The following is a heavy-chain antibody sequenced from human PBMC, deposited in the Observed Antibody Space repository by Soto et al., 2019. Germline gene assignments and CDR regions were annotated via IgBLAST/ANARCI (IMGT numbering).Heavy chain of an antibody. CDR3: ARDLYYSSGRYFDHDAFDI. D-gene: IGHD6-19*01. V-gene: IGHV1-18*01. J-gene: IGHJ3*02. Sequence: ASVKVSCKASGYNFTSYGISWVRQAPGQGLEWMGWISPHNDRTKYARRFQDRVTMTTETPTSTVYMELGSLRSDDTAVYYCARDLYYSSGRYFDHDAFDIWGQGTVVT. CDR1: GYNFTSYG. CDR2: ISPHNDRT.